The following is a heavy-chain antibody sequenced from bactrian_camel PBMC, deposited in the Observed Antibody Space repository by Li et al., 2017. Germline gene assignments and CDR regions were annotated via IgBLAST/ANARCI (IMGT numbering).Heavy chain of an antibody. CDR1: GFTYPFSAHY. CDR2: SVVGDGTT. Sequence: VQLVESGGGSVQAGGSLKLSCVATGFTYPFSAHYLGWFRQAPRQEREGVASVVGDGTTAYGDSVKGRFTISHDNAKRTLYLQMNSLKPEDTAMYYCAAKTATKNADCDLDIGAYKHSGQGTQVTVS. V-gene: IGHV3S44*01. D-gene: IGHD5*01. J-gene: IGHJ4*01.